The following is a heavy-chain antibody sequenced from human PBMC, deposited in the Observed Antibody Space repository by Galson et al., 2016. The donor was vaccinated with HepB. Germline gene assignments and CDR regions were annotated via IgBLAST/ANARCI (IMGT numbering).Heavy chain of an antibody. D-gene: IGHD6-19*01. CDR2: IYTAGDT. CDR3: TRGSYSSDWYRTSAYDFGMDV. Sequence: SLRLSCAASGFTFSRYDMHWVRQAPGKGLEWVSTIYTAGDTNYPGSVKGRFIVSRENDKNSLYLHMNSLRAGDTAVYYCTRGSYSSDWYRTSAYDFGMDVRGRGTPVTVSS. V-gene: IGHV3-13*01. J-gene: IGHJ6*04. CDR1: GFTFSRYD.